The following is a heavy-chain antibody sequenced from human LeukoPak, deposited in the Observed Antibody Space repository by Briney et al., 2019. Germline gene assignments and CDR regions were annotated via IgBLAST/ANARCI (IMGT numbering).Heavy chain of an antibody. CDR3: ASFHHLGYCSSTSCRDY. J-gene: IGHJ4*02. Sequence: GGSLRLSCAASGFTFSRYWMNWVRQAPGKGLEWVANIKRDGSEKYYVDSVKGRFTISRDNAKNSLYLQMNSLRAEDTAVYYCASFHHLGYCSSTSCRDYWGQGTLVTVSS. CDR2: IKRDGSEK. D-gene: IGHD2-2*01. CDR1: GFTFSRYW. V-gene: IGHV3-7*03.